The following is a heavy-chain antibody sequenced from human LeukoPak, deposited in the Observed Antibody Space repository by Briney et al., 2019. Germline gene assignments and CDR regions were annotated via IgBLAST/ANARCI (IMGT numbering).Heavy chain of an antibody. V-gene: IGHV3-21*01. Sequence: GGSLRLSCAASGFTFSSYSMNWVRQAPGKGLEWVSSISSSYIYYADSVKGRFTISRDNAKNSLYLQMNSLRAEDTAVYYCARDGILVGYYFDYWGQGTLVTVSS. D-gene: IGHD2-21*01. CDR3: ARDGILVGYYFDY. CDR1: GFTFSSYS. CDR2: ISSSYI. J-gene: IGHJ4*02.